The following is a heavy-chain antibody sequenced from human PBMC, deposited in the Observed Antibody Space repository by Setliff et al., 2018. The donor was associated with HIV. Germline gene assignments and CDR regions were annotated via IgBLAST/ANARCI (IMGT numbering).Heavy chain of an antibody. CDR1: GFTFSTYA. D-gene: IGHD1-26*01. J-gene: IGHJ4*02. V-gene: IGHV3-23*01. Sequence: GGSLRLSCAASGFTFSTYAMSWVRQVPGKGLEWVSAISGSGGSTYYADSVKGRFTISRDNSKNTLYLQMNSLRPDDTAVYYCASARIPTGGTSTSLDFWGQGTLVTVSS. CDR2: ISGSGGST. CDR3: ASARIPTGGTSTSLDF.